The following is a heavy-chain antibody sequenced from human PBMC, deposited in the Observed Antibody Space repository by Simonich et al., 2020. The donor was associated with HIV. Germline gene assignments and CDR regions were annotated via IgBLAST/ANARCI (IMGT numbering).Heavy chain of an antibody. V-gene: IGHV4-34*01. D-gene: IGHD6-25*01. CDR2: INHSGKT. CDR1: GGSFSGYY. CDR3: ARGAPSVAAAREVWFDP. Sequence: QVQLQQWCEGLLKPSETLSLTCAVYGGSFSGYYWRWIRQSPRKGLEWIGEINHSGKTNSTPSSNSRAIISVEASKNQFSLKLRSVTAADTAVYYCARGAPSVAAAREVWFDPWGQGTLVTVSS. J-gene: IGHJ5*02.